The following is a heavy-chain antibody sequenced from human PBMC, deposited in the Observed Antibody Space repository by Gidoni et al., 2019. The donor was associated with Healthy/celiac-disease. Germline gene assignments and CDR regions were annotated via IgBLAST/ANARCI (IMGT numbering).Heavy chain of an antibody. Sequence: EVQLLESGGGLVQPGGSLRLSCAASGFTFSSYAMSWVRQAPGKGLEWVSAISGSGGSTYYADSVKGRFTISRDNSKNTLYLQMNSLGAEDTAVYYCAKRAGNIAVAGTNWFDPWGQGTLVTVSS. CDR2: ISGSGGST. D-gene: IGHD6-19*01. CDR3: AKRAGNIAVAGTNWFDP. J-gene: IGHJ5*02. CDR1: GFTFSSYA. V-gene: IGHV3-23*01.